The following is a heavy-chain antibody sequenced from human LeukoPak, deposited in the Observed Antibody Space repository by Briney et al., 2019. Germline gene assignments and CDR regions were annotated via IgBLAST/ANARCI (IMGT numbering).Heavy chain of an antibody. J-gene: IGHJ4*02. CDR3: ARARGAGYSSSWYGVRDFDY. CDR1: GYSISSGYY. Sequence: PSETLSLTCTVSGYSISSGYYWGWIRQPPGKGLEWIGSIYHSGSTYYNPSLKSRVTISVDTSKNQFSLKLSSVTAADTAVYYCARARGAGYSSSWYGVRDFDYWGQGTLVTVSS. CDR2: IYHSGST. V-gene: IGHV4-38-2*02. D-gene: IGHD6-13*01.